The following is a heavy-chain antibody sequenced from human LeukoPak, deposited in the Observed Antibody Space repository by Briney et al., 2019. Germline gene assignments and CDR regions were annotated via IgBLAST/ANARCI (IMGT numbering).Heavy chain of an antibody. Sequence: SETLSLTCAVYGGSFSGYYWSWIRQPPGKGLEWIGEINHSGSTNYNPSLKSRVTISVDTSKNQFSLKLSSVTAADTAVYYCARGPPIVVVPASIYYFDYWGQGTLVTVSS. CDR3: ARGPPIVVVPASIYYFDY. CDR1: GGSFSGYY. D-gene: IGHD2-2*01. CDR2: INHSGST. V-gene: IGHV4-34*01. J-gene: IGHJ4*02.